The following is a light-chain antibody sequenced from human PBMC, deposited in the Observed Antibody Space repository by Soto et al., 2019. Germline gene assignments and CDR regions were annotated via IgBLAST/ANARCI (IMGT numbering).Light chain of an antibody. CDR2: DNN. V-gene: IGLV1-51*01. Sequence: QSVLTQPPSVSAATGQKVTISCSGCSSNIGNNYVSWYQQLPGTAPKLLIYDNNKRPSGIPDRFSGSKSGTSATLGITGLQTGDEAYYYCGTWDSSLSAAVFGGGTQLTV. J-gene: IGLJ7*01. CDR1: SSNIGNNY. CDR3: GTWDSSLSAAV.